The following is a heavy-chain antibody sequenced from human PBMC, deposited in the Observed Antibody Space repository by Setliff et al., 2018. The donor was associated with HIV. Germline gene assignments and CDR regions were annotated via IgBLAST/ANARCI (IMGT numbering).Heavy chain of an antibody. J-gene: IGHJ6*02. D-gene: IGHD1-26*01. V-gene: IGHV1-3*04. Sequence: ASVKVSCKASGYTFSQYALHWVRQAPGQRLEWMGWINTGNENTRYSQKFQGRVSIIRDTSANTAYMELTNLRSDDSAIYYCARVSGGRPGNYYYAMYVWGQGTTVTVSS. CDR2: INTGNENT. CDR1: GYTFSQYA. CDR3: ARVSGGRPGNYYYAMYV.